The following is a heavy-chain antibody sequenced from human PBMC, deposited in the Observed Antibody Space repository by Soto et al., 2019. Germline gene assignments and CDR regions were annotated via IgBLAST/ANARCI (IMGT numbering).Heavy chain of an antibody. CDR2: IWYDGSNK. CDR1: GFTFSSYG. D-gene: IGHD2-2*01. J-gene: IGHJ4*02. V-gene: IGHV3-33*08. Sequence: GGSLRLSCAASGFTFSSYGMHWVRQAPGKGLEWVAVIWYDGSNKYYADSVKGRFTISRDNSKNTLYLQMNSLRAEDTAVYYCARDFEWRVVPAALDYWGQGTLVTVSS. CDR3: ARDFEWRVVPAALDY.